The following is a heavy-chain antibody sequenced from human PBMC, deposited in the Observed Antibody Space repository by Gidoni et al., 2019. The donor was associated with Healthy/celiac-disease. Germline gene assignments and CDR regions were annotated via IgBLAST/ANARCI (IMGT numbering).Heavy chain of an antibody. Sequence: EVQLVESGGGLVKPGGSLRLSCAASGFTFSSYSMNWVRQAPGKGLEWVSSISSSSSYIDYADSVKGRFTISRDNAKNSLYLQMNSLRAEDTAVYYCASPYYYDSSNDYWGQGTLVTVSS. CDR1: GFTFSSYS. V-gene: IGHV3-21*01. CDR2: ISSSSSYI. J-gene: IGHJ4*02. CDR3: ASPYYYDSSNDY. D-gene: IGHD3-22*01.